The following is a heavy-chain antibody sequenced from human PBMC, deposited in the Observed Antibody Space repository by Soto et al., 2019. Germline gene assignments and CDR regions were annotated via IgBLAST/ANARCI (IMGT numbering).Heavy chain of an antibody. D-gene: IGHD3-16*01. CDR2: LWSYWSTGPNE. J-gene: IGHJ4*02. CDR1: GFTFSSYG. V-gene: IGHV3-33*01. Sequence: GGSLRLSCAASGFTFSSYGMHWVRQAPGKGLEWVAVLWSYWSTGPNEYYADSVKGRFTISRDNSKNMLYLQMNSLRGEDTAVYYCARVGGSYYFDHWGQGTLVTV. CDR3: ARVGGSYYFDH.